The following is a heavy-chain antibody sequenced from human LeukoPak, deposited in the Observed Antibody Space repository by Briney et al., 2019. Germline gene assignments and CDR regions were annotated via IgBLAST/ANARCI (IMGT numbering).Heavy chain of an antibody. V-gene: IGHV3-30*04. CDR1: GFTFSSYA. CDR3: ARSPVPVGARADY. D-gene: IGHD1-26*01. J-gene: IGHJ4*02. CDR2: ISYDGSNK. Sequence: PGRSLRLSCAASGFTFSSYAMHWVRQAPGKGLEWVAVISYDGSNKYYADSVKGRFTISRDNSKNTLYLQMNSLRAEDTAVYYCARSPVPVGARADYWGQGTLVTVSS.